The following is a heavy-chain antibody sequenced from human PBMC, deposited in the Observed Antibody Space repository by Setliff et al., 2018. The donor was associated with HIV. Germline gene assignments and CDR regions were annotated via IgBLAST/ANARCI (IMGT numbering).Heavy chain of an antibody. CDR2: IWYDGSNT. V-gene: IGHV3-33*08. CDR1: GFTFSSYA. D-gene: IGHD6-13*01. J-gene: IGHJ3*02. CDR3: ARVAATRGDDAFDI. Sequence: GGSLRLSCAASGFTFSSYAMHWVRQAPGKGLEWVAVIWYDGSNTHYADSVKGRFTISRDNSRNTLYLYMSSLRPEDTAVYYCARVAATRGDDAFDIWGQGTMVTVSS.